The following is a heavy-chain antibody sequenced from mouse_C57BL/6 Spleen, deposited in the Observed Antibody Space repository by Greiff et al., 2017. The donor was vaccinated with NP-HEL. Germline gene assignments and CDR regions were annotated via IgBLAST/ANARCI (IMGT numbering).Heavy chain of an antibody. CDR2: INPYNGGT. CDR3: ASGTGTRGYYFDY. D-gene: IGHD4-1*01. J-gene: IGHJ2*01. Sequence: EVQLQQSGPVLVKPGASVKMSCKASGYTFTDYYMNWVKQSHGKSLEWIGVINPYNGGTSYNQKFKGKATLTVDKSSSTAYMELNSLTSEDSAVYYWASGTGTRGYYFDYWGQGTTLTVSS. CDR1: GYTFTDYY. V-gene: IGHV1-19*01.